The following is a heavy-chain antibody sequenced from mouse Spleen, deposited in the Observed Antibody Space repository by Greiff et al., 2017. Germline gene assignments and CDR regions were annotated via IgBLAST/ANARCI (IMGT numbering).Heavy chain of an antibody. V-gene: IGHV1-75*01. CDR1: GYTFTDYY. J-gene: IGHJ4*01. CDR3: ARSHHDGSYAMDY. CDR2: IFPGSGST. D-gene: IGHD2-3*01. Sequence: VKVVESGPELVKPGASVKISCKASGYTFTDYYINWVKQRPGQGLEWIGWIFPGSGSTYYNEKFKGKATLTVDKSSSTAYMLLSSLTSEDSAVYFCARSHHDGSYAMDYWGQGTSVTVSS.